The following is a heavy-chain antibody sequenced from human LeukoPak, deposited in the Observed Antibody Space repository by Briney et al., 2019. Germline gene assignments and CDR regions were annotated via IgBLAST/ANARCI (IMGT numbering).Heavy chain of an antibody. CDR1: GFTVSSNY. D-gene: IGHD3-22*01. CDR3: ASYYYDSSGPQIRQAFDI. Sequence: GGSLRLSCAASGFTVSSNYMSWVRQAPGKGLEWVSVIYSGGSTYYADSVKGRFTISRDNSKNTLYLQMNSLRAEDTAVYYCASYYYDSSGPQIRQAFDIWGQGTMVTVSS. J-gene: IGHJ3*02. CDR2: IYSGGST. V-gene: IGHV3-53*01.